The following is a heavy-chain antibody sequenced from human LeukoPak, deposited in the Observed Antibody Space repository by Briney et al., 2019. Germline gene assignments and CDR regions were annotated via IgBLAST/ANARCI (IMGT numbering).Heavy chain of an antibody. Sequence: QPGGSLRFSCAASGLTFSSYEMNWVRQAPGKGLEWISYISSASNMIYYAESVKGRFTISKDNAKNSLYLQMNSLRAEDTAVYYCATASGSWYRYYFDSWGQGTLVTVSS. CDR1: GLTFSSYE. CDR2: ISSASNMI. D-gene: IGHD6-13*01. V-gene: IGHV3-48*03. CDR3: ATASGSWYRYYFDS. J-gene: IGHJ4*02.